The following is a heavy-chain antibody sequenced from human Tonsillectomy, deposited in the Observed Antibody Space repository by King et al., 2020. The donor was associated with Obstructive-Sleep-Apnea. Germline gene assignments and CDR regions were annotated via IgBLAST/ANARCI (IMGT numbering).Heavy chain of an antibody. V-gene: IGHV3-33*01. CDR3: ARDRGDYDILPGSSYYSYGMDV. CDR2: IWYDGSNK. J-gene: IGHJ6*02. D-gene: IGHD3-9*01. Sequence: VQLVESGGGVVQPGRSLRLSCAASGFTFSSYGMHWVRQAPGKGLEWVAVIWYDGSNKYYADSVKGRFTISRDNSKNTLYLQMNSLRAEDTAVYYGARDRGDYDILPGSSYYSYGMDVWGQGTTVTVSS. CDR1: GFTFSSYG.